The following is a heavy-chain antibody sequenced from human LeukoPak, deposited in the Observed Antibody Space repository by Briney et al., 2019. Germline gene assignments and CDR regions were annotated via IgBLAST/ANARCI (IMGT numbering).Heavy chain of an antibody. Sequence: SDTLSLTCTGSVGSIRSNCYYWGWIRQPPGKGLEWIGSIYDSGSTYYSSSLKSRVTISVDTSKNQFSLKLNSVTAADTAVYYCARHYGPWGQGTLVTVSS. CDR1: VGSIRSNCYY. V-gene: IGHV4-39*01. J-gene: IGHJ5*02. CDR3: ARHYGP. CDR2: IYDSGST. D-gene: IGHD3-10*01.